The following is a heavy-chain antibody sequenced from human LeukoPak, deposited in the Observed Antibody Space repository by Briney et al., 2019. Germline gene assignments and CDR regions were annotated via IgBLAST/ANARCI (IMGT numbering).Heavy chain of an antibody. CDR1: GYTFTGYY. D-gene: IGHD6-6*01. Sequence: VASVKVSCKASGYTFTGYYMHWVRQAPGQGLEWMGWINPNSGGTNYAQKFQGRVTMTRDTSISTAYMELSRLRSDDTAVYYCARTEYSSSSDFDYWGQGTLVTVSS. CDR3: ARTEYSSSSDFDY. J-gene: IGHJ4*02. CDR2: INPNSGGT. V-gene: IGHV1-2*02.